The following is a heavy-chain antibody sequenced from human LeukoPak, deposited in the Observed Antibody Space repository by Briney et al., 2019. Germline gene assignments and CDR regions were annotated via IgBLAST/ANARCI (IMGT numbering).Heavy chain of an antibody. J-gene: IGHJ4*02. V-gene: IGHV3-23*01. Sequence: GGSLRLSCAASGFTFSSYAMSWVRQAPGKGLEWVSGISGSGVRTYYADSVKGRFTISRDNSKKTLYLQMNSLRAEDTAVYYCAKDDQYSSRTFDYWGQGTLVTVSS. CDR1: GFTFSSYA. CDR2: ISGSGVRT. D-gene: IGHD6-13*01. CDR3: AKDDQYSSRTFDY.